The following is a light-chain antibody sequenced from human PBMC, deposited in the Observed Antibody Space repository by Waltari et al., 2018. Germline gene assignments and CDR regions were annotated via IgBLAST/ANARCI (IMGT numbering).Light chain of an antibody. CDR2: DVS. Sequence: QSALTQPRSVSGSPGQSVTISCTGTSSDVGGYNYVSWYQQHPGKAPQLMIYDVSKRPSGVPDRCSGSKSGNTASLTISGLQAEDEADYYCCSYAGSYTNVFGTGTKVTVL. V-gene: IGLV2-11*01. J-gene: IGLJ1*01. CDR3: CSYAGSYTNV. CDR1: SSDVGGYNY.